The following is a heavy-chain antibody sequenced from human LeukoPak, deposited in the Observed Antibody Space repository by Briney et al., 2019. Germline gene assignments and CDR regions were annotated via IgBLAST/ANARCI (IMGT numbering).Heavy chain of an antibody. Sequence: ASVKVSCKASGYTFPSYDINWVRQATGQGLEWMGWMNPNSGNTGYAQKFQGRVTMTRNTSISTAYMELSSLRSEDTAVYYCAKSTYMVRGVKSAFDIWGQGTMVTVSS. CDR3: AKSTYMVRGVKSAFDI. CDR2: MNPNSGNT. CDR1: GYTFPSYD. J-gene: IGHJ3*02. V-gene: IGHV1-8*01. D-gene: IGHD3-10*01.